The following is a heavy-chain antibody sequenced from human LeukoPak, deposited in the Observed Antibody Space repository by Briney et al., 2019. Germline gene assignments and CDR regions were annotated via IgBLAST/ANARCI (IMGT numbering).Heavy chain of an antibody. J-gene: IGHJ6*02. CDR2: INHSGST. CDR1: GGSFSGYY. V-gene: IGHV4-34*01. CDR3: ARGRRDSSGYWGYYYYGMDV. D-gene: IGHD3-22*01. Sequence: PSETLSLTCAVYGGSFSGYYWSWIRQPPGKGLEWIGEINHSGSTNYNPSLKSRVTISVDTSKNQFSLKLSSVTAADTAVYYCARGRRDSSGYWGYYYYGMDVWGQGTTVTVSS.